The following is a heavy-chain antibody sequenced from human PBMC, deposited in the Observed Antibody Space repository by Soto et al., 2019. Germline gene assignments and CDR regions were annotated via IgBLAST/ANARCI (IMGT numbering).Heavy chain of an antibody. V-gene: IGHV3-23*01. CDR3: AKDEGTSSTVFDY. CDR1: GFTFKAYA. D-gene: IGHD4-4*01. J-gene: IGHJ4*02. CDR2: ITATNGNT. Sequence: GGSLRLSCVASGFTFKAYAMGWVRQAPGKGLEWVSSITATNGNTYYADSVRGRFTISRDNSRNSLFLQMNGLRPEDSALYYCAKDEGTSSTVFDYWGQGTLVTVS.